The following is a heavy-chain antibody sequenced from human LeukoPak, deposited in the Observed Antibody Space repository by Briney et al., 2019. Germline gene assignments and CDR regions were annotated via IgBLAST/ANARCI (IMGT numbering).Heavy chain of an antibody. CDR1: GFAFSEYT. V-gene: IGHV3-30-3*01. Sequence: GGSLRLSCAASGFAFSEYTIHWVRQAPGKGLEWVAVMSNDGSIKKYANSVKGRFTISGDNSKNTLYLQMDSLRAVDTAVYYCAREFTIFGVVIQRYDAFDIWGQGTMVTVSS. CDR2: MSNDGSIK. J-gene: IGHJ3*02. CDR3: AREFTIFGVVIQRYDAFDI. D-gene: IGHD3-3*01.